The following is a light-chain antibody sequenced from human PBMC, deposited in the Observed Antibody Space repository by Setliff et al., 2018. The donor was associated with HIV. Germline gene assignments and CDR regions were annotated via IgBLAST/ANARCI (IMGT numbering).Light chain of an antibody. CDR2: DVS. V-gene: IGLV2-14*03. J-gene: IGLJ3*02. CDR1: SGDIGGYNY. Sequence: SALPQPASLSGSPGQSITISCTGTSGDIGGYNYVSWYQLHPGKAPKLLIDDVSNRPSGVSQHFSGSKSGNTASLTISGLQAEDEADYYCSSYTTNNTLVFGGGTKVTVL. CDR3: SSYTTNNTLV.